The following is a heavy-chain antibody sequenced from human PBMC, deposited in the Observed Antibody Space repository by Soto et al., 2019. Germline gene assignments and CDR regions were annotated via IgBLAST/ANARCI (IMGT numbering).Heavy chain of an antibody. CDR1: GGTFSSYA. CDR3: ARGRHYGYYYYGMDV. J-gene: IGHJ6*02. D-gene: IGHD4-17*01. V-gene: IGHV1-69*13. CDR2: IIPIFGTA. Sequence: SVKVSCKASGGTFSSYAISWVRQAPGQGLEWMGGIIPIFGTANYAQKFQGRVTITADESTSTAYMELSSLRSEDTAVYYCARGRHYGYYYYGMDVWGQGTTVTVSS.